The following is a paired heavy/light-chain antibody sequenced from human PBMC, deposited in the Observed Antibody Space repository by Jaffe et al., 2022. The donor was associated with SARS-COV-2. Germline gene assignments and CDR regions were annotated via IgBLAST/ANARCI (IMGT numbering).Light chain of an antibody. CDR1: SSNIGGHT. Sequence: QSVLTQPPSASGTPGQRVTISCSGSSSNIGGHTVNWYQHLPGTAPKLLIYSNNQRPSGVPDRFSGSKSGTSASLAISGLQSEDEADYYCAVWDDSLFGWVFGGGTKLTVL. V-gene: IGLV1-44*01. CDR2: SNN. CDR3: AVWDDSLFGWV. J-gene: IGLJ3*02.
Heavy chain of an antibody. J-gene: IGHJ6*04. CDR3: GREGYPAGGWDV. CDR2: IKQDGSEK. V-gene: IGHV3-7*01. Sequence: EVQLVESGGGLVQPGGSLRLSCADSGFTLSSYWMTWVRQAPGKGLEWVANIKQDGSEKNYVDSVKGRFTISRDNAKNSLYLEMNSLRVEDTAVYYCGREGYPAGGWDVWGKGTTVSVSS. CDR1: GFTLSSYW. D-gene: IGHD1-1*01.